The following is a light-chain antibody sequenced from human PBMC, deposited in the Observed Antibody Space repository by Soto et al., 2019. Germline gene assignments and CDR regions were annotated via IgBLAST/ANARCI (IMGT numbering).Light chain of an antibody. CDR3: VSYTSTSTLV. Sequence: QSALTQPASVSGSPGQSITISCTGTSSDVGGYNYVSWYQQHPGKAPKLMIYEVSNRPSGVSNRFSGSESGNTASLTISGLQAEDEADYYCVSYTSTSTLVFGTGTKLTVL. CDR1: SSDVGGYNY. CDR2: EVS. J-gene: IGLJ1*01. V-gene: IGLV2-14*01.